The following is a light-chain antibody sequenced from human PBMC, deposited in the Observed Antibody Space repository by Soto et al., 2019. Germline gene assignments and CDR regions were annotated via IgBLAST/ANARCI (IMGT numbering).Light chain of an antibody. Sequence: EIVLTQSQGTLSLSPGERATLSCRASQSINTRYSAWYQQKPGQPPRLLIYATSSRAPGIPDRFSGSGYGTDFTLTISRLEPEDFAVYYCQQYDDSARYKFGQGTNLDIK. V-gene: IGKV3-20*01. CDR3: QQYDDSARYK. CDR1: QSINTRY. J-gene: IGKJ2*01. CDR2: ATS.